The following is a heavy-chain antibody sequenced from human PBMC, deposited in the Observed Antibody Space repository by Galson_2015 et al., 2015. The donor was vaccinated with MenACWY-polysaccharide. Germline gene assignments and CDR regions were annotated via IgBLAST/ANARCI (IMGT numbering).Heavy chain of an antibody. CDR1: GFTLTNYA. CDR2: ITVSGDNT. Sequence: SLRLSCAASGFTLTNYAMSWVRQTPGEGLEWVSAITVSGDNTYYADSVKGRFAISRDNSKNTLSPQMNSLRTEDTAVYYCAKGLRGPAAGTDYFDYWGQGTLVTVSS. V-gene: IGHV3-23*01. CDR3: AKGLRGPAAGTDYFDY. D-gene: IGHD6-13*01. J-gene: IGHJ4*02.